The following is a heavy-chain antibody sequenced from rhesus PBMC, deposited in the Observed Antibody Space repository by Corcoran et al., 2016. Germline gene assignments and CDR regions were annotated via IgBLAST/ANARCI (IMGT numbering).Heavy chain of an antibody. Sequence: QVQLVQSGAEVKKPGSSVKVSCKASGYTFTDYYMHLVRQAPRQGLEWMGWINPYHGNTKYAQKFQGRVTMTRDTSTSTAYMELSSLRSEDTAVYYCARGYSSWSGFDYWGQGVLVTVSS. CDR2: INPYHGNT. J-gene: IGHJ4*01. CDR1: GYTFTDYY. V-gene: IGHV1S2*01. D-gene: IGHD6-13*01. CDR3: ARGYSSWSGFDY.